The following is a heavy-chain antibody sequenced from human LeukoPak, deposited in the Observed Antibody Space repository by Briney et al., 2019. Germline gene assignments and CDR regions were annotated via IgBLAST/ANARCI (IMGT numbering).Heavy chain of an antibody. J-gene: IGHJ4*02. CDR2: IYHRGST. D-gene: IGHD1-26*01. CDR3: ARDRSGYSDY. V-gene: IGHV4-4*02. Sequence: SETLSLTCAVSGGSISSSNWWSWVRQPPGKGLEWIGEIYHRGSTNYNPSLKSRVTISVDKSENQLSLKVSSVTAADTAVYYCARDRSGYSDYWGQGTLVTVSS. CDR1: GGSISSSNW.